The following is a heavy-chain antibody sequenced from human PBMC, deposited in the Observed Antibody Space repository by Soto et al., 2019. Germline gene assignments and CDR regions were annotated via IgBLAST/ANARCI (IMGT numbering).Heavy chain of an antibody. V-gene: IGHV3-21*01. J-gene: IGHJ4*02. Sequence: EVQLVESGGGLVKPGGSLRLSCAASGFNFSSYSMNWVRQAPGKGLEWVSSISSSSSYIYYAVSVKGRFTISRDNAKNSLYLQMNSLRAEDTAVYYCAPLTGTTPGWGQGTLVTVSS. CDR1: GFNFSSYS. CDR3: APLTGTTPG. D-gene: IGHD1-20*01. CDR2: ISSSSSYI.